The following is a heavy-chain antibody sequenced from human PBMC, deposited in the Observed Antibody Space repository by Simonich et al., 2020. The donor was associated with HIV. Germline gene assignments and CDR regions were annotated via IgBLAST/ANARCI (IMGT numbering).Heavy chain of an antibody. CDR1: GYSISSDYY. V-gene: IGHV4-38-2*01. J-gene: IGHJ4*02. Sequence: QVQLQESGPGLVKPSATLSLTCAVSGYSISSDYYWGWIRQPPGKGLEWIGSIDHSCITYYSPALKSRVTISVDTSKNHFSLKLTSVTAADTAVYYCARVGRGAEFDYWGQGTLVTVSS. D-gene: IGHD1-26*01. CDR2: IDHSCIT. CDR3: ARVGRGAEFDY.